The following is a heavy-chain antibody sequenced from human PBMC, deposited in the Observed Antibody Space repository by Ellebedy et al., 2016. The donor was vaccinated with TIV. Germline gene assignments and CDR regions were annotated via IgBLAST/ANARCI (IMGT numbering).Heavy chain of an antibody. J-gene: IGHJ4*02. Sequence: GESLKISCAASGFTFSSHWMSWVRQAPGKGLVWVANIKQDGIEKNYEASVKGRFTISRDYAKNSLYLQMNSLRVEDTAVYYCGRGVDYYGSGSNNDYWGPGTLVTVSS. V-gene: IGHV3-7*01. CDR2: IKQDGIEK. D-gene: IGHD3-10*01. CDR1: GFTFSSHW. CDR3: GRGVDYYGSGSNNDY.